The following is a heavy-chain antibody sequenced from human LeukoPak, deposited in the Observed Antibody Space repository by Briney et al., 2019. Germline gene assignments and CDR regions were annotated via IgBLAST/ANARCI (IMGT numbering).Heavy chain of an antibody. D-gene: IGHD3-10*01. V-gene: IGHV3-48*02. CDR2: ISSSSSAM. CDR3: ARGSGNSFDY. Sequence: GGSLRLSCAASGFTFSSYSMSWVRQAPGKGLEWVSYISSSSSAMYYADSMKGRFTISRDNAKNSLYLQMNILRDEDTAVYYCARGSGNSFDYWGQGALVTVSS. CDR1: GFTFSSYS. J-gene: IGHJ4*02.